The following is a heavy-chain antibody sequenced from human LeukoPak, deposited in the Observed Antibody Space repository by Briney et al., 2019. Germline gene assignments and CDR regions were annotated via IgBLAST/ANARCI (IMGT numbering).Heavy chain of an antibody. V-gene: IGHV4-34*01. J-gene: IGHJ1*01. CDR2: INHSGST. CDR3: ASDYSCSSTSCRAAEYFQH. D-gene: IGHD2-2*01. CDR1: GGSFSGYY. Sequence: PSETLSLTCAVYGGSFSGYYWSWIRQPPGKGLEWIGEINHSGSTNYNPSLKSRVTISVDTSKNQFSLKLSSVTAADTAVYYCASDYSCSSTSCRAAEYFQHWGQGTLVTVSS.